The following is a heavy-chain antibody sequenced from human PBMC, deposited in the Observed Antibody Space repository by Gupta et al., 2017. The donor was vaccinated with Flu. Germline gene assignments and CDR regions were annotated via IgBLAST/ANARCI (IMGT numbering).Heavy chain of an antibody. CDR3: PRNTGGCPADY. J-gene: IGHJ4*02. D-gene: IGHD6-25*01. Sequence: VWIRPASGKGLEWIGRMTHSGSNTYTPSQKNQVPISADTSSNQFPLRLRTVTAADTADYDCPRNTGGCPADYWGQGSLVTVSS. V-gene: IGHV4-39*01. CDR2: MTHSGSN.